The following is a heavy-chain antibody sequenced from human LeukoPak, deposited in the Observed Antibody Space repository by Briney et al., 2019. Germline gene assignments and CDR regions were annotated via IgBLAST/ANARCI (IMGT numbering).Heavy chain of an antibody. J-gene: IGHJ4*02. CDR3: ARAVAGTNGDFDY. CDR2: IYYSGST. V-gene: IGHV4-39*07. Sequence: PSETLSLTCTVSGGSISSSSYYWGWIRQPPGKGLEWIGSIYYSGSTYYNPSLKSRVTISVDKSRNQFSLKLSSVTAADTAVYYCARAVAGTNGDFDYWGQGTLVIVSS. CDR1: GGSISSSSYY. D-gene: IGHD2-8*01.